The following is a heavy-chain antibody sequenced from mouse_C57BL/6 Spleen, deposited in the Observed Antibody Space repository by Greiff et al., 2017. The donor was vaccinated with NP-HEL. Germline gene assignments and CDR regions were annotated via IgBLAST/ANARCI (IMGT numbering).Heavy chain of an antibody. J-gene: IGHJ2*01. CDR1: GFTFSSYA. Sequence: EVQVVESGGGLVKPGGSLKLSCAASGFTFSSYAMSWVRQTPEKRLEWVATISDGGSYTYYPDNVKGRFTISRDNAKNNLYLQMSHLKSEDTAMYYCARDYDGYYGYYFDYWGQGTTLTVSS. D-gene: IGHD2-3*01. CDR2: ISDGGSYT. CDR3: ARDYDGYYGYYFDY. V-gene: IGHV5-4*01.